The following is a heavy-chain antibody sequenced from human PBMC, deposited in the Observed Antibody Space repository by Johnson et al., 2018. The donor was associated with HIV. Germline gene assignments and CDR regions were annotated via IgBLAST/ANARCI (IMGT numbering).Heavy chain of an antibody. D-gene: IGHD4-17*01. CDR3: AKDRHDYGDLDAFDI. V-gene: IGHV3-9*01. CDR1: GFTFDDYA. J-gene: IGHJ3*02. CDR2: ISWNSGSI. Sequence: EVQLVESGGGLVQPGRSLRLSCAASGFTFDDYAMHWVRQAPGKGLEWVSGISWNSGSIGYADSVKGRFTISRDNAKNSLYLQMNSLRAEDTALYYCAKDRHDYGDLDAFDIWGQGTMVTVSS.